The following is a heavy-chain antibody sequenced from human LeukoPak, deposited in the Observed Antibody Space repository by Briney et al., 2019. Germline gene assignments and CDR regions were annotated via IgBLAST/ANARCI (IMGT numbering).Heavy chain of an antibody. CDR3: AKDWSIAARGFDY. V-gene: IGHV3-53*05. D-gene: IGHD6-6*01. J-gene: IGHJ4*02. CDR1: GFTVSSNY. CDR2: IYSGGST. Sequence: GGSLRLSCAASGFTVSSNYMSWVRQAPGKGLEWVSVIYSGGSTYYADSVKGRFTISRDNSKNTLYLQMNSLRAEDTAVYYCAKDWSIAARGFDYWGQGTLVTVSS.